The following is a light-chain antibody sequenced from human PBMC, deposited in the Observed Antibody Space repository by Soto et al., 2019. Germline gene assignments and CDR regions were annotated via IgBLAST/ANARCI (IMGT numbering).Light chain of an antibody. CDR2: EVS. Sequence: QSALTQPASVSGSPGQSITISCTGTSSDVGGYKYVSWYQQHPGKAPKLMIYEVSNRPSGVSNRFSGSKSGNTASLTISGLQAEDEDDYYCSSYTSSSTPYVFGTGTKLTVL. J-gene: IGLJ1*01. CDR1: SSDVGGYKY. CDR3: SSYTSSSTPYV. V-gene: IGLV2-14*01.